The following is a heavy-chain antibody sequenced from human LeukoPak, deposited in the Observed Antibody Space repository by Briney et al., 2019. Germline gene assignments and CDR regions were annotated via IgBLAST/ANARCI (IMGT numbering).Heavy chain of an antibody. V-gene: IGHV4-30-2*01. CDR3: ARAEISRYCSSTSCYMDYGMDV. Sequence: SQTLSLTCAVSAGSISSGGYSWSWIRQPPGKGLEWIGYIYHSGSTYYNPSLKSRVTISVDRSKNQFSLKLSSVTAADTAVYYCARAEISRYCSSTSCYMDYGMDVWGQGTTVTVSS. D-gene: IGHD2-2*02. J-gene: IGHJ6*02. CDR2: IYHSGST. CDR1: AGSISSGGYS.